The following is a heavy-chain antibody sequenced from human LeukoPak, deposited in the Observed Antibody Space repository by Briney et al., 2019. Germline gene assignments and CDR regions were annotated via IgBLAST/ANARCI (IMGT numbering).Heavy chain of an antibody. Sequence: PSETLSLTCTVSGGSISTSGSYWGWVRQPPGKGLEWIGIIYYSGITYYYPTLKSRVTISVDTSKNQFCLKLTSVTAAETEVYYCARGVGGDGSGGLWGPGTLVTVSS. J-gene: IGHJ4*02. CDR1: GGSISTSGSY. CDR2: IYYSGIT. CDR3: ARGVGGDGSGGL. D-gene: IGHD3-10*01. V-gene: IGHV4-39*07.